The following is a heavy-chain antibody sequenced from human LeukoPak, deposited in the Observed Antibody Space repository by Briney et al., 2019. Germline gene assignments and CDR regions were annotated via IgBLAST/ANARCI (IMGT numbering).Heavy chain of an antibody. V-gene: IGHV3-23*01. CDR3: AKEKYYGDYPRWFDP. CDR2: ISGSGGST. J-gene: IGHJ5*02. Sequence: PGGSLRLSCAASGFTFSSYAMSWVRQAPGKGLEWVSGISGSGGSTYYADSVKGRFTISRDNSKNTLSLLMNSLRAEDTAVYYCAKEKYYGDYPRWFDPWGQGTLVTVSS. D-gene: IGHD4-17*01. CDR1: GFTFSSYA.